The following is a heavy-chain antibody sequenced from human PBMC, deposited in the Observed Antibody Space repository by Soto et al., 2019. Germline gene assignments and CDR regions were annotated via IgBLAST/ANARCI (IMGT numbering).Heavy chain of an antibody. J-gene: IGHJ4*02. CDR1: GYTFTSYY. V-gene: IGHV1-46*03. Sequence: QVQLVQSGAEVKKPGASVKVSCKASGYTFTSYYMHWVRQAPGQGLEWMGIINPSGGSTSYAQKFQGRVTMTRDTSTSTVYMEPSSLRSEDTAVYYCASRAGSGSYLDYWGQGTLVTVSS. D-gene: IGHD3-10*01. CDR3: ASRAGSGSYLDY. CDR2: INPSGGST.